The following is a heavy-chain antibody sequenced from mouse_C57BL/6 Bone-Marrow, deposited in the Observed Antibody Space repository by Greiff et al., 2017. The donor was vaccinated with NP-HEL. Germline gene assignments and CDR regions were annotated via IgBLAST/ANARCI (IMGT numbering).Heavy chain of an antibody. J-gene: IGHJ4*01. D-gene: IGHD4-1*01. CDR2: INPYNGGT. V-gene: IGHV1-19*01. CDR3: AKLGAMDY. CDR1: GYTFTDYY. Sequence: EVQVVESGPVLVKPGASVKMSCKASGYTFTDYYMNWVKQSHGKSLEWIGVINPYNGGTSYNQKFKGKATLTVDKSSSTAYMELNSLTSEDSAVYYCAKLGAMDYWGQGTSVTVSS.